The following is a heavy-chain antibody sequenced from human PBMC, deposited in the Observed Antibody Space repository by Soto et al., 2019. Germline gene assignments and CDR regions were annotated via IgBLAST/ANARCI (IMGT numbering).Heavy chain of an antibody. CDR2: ISAYNGNT. V-gene: IGHV1-18*01. CDR1: GYTFTSYG. CDR3: AKEYCDSSRCYLPDY. Sequence: ASVKVSCKASGYTFTSYGISWVRQAPGQGLERMGWISAYNGNTNYAQKLQGRVTMTTDTSTSTAYMELRSLRSDDTAVYYCAKEYCDSSRCYLPDYWGQGALVTVSS. J-gene: IGHJ4*02. D-gene: IGHD2-2*01.